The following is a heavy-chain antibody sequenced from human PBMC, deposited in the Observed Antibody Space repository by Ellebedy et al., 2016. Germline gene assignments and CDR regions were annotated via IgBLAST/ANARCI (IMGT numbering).Heavy chain of an antibody. Sequence: SETLSLXXAVYGGSFSGYYWSWIRQPPGKGLEWIGEINHSGSTNYNPSLKSRVTISVDTSKNQFSLKLSSVTAADTAVYYCARAGFDFWSGGSLHDYWGQGTLVTVSS. V-gene: IGHV4-34*01. CDR3: ARAGFDFWSGGSLHDY. CDR1: GGSFSGYY. J-gene: IGHJ4*02. CDR2: INHSGST. D-gene: IGHD3-3*01.